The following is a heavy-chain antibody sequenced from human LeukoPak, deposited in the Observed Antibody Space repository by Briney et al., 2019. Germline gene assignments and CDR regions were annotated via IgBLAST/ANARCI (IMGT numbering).Heavy chain of an antibody. D-gene: IGHD3-22*01. Sequence: SLKVSCKASGGTFSRYAVSWVRLTPGQGLEWLGGIIPVFGTTTYAQTFQANVTMTADKATNTAYLEISRLTSDDTAVYYCARCSPGDSSNFYAVLQYWGQGTQVTVST. CDR3: ARCSPGDSSNFYAVLQY. CDR1: GGTFSRYA. CDR2: IIPVFGTT. J-gene: IGHJ4*02. V-gene: IGHV1-69*06.